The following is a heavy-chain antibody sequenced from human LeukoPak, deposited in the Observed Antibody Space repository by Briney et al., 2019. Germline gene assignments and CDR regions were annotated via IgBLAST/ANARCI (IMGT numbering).Heavy chain of an antibody. CDR1: GFTFSSYS. J-gene: IGHJ3*02. V-gene: IGHV3-21*01. Sequence: GGSLRLSCAASGFTFSSYSMNWVRQAPGKGLEWVSSISSSSSYIYYADSVKGRFTISRDNAKNSLYLQINSLRAEDTAVYYCARDLLTIFGELDAFDIWGQGTMVTVSS. CDR2: ISSSSSYI. D-gene: IGHD3-3*01. CDR3: ARDLLTIFGELDAFDI.